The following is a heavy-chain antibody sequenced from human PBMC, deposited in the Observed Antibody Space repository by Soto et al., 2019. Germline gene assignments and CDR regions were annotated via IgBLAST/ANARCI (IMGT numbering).Heavy chain of an antibody. CDR1: GYTFTSYG. CDR3: ARTDGVSRLYYYYYGMDV. D-gene: IGHD3-16*01. V-gene: IGHV1-18*01. J-gene: IGHJ6*02. Sequence: GASVKVSCKASGYTFTSYGISWARQAPGQGLEWMGWISAYNGNTNYAQKLQGRVTMTTDASTSTAYMELSSLRSEDTAVYYCARTDGVSRLYYYYYGMDVWGQGTTVTVSS. CDR2: ISAYNGNT.